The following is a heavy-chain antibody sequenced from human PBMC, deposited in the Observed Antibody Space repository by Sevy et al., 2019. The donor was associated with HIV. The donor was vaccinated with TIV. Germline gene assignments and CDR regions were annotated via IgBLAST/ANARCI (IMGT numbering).Heavy chain of an antibody. V-gene: IGHV3-11*01. D-gene: IGHD3-22*01. CDR1: GFTFSDYC. CDR2: ISRSGSTI. CDR3: ARENSMIEEPGWFDP. Sequence: GGSLRLSCAASGFTFSDYCMSWIRQAPGKGLEWVSYISRSGSTINYADSVKGRFTISRDNAKNSLYLQINSLRAEDTAVYYCARENSMIEEPGWFDPWGQGTLVTVSS. J-gene: IGHJ5*02.